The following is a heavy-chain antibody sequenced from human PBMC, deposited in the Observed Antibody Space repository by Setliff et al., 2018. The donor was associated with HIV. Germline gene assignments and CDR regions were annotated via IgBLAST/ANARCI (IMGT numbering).Heavy chain of an antibody. CDR1: GGSISSTNYF. CDR3: VNPSGAMGDFDS. D-gene: IGHD3-16*01. J-gene: IGHJ4*02. Sequence: SETLSLTCTVSGGSISSTNYFWGWIRQPPGKGLEWIGTIYYHGSTYYNPSLKSRVTISIDTSKNRFSLQLTSVTAADTAVYYCVNPSGAMGDFDSWGQGTLVTVAS. CDR2: IYYHGST. V-gene: IGHV4-39*01.